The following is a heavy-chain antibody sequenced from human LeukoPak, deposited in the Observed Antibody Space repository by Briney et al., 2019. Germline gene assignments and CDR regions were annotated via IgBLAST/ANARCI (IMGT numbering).Heavy chain of an antibody. J-gene: IGHJ5*02. Sequence: GGSLRLSCAASGFTFSSYSMNWVRQAPGKGLEWVSATHTSGDTCYADSVKGRFTISRDTSKNTPYLQINSLRVEDMAVYYCIVFGDSNHWGQGTLVTVSS. CDR3: IVFGDSNH. CDR2: THTSGDT. D-gene: IGHD4-17*01. CDR1: GFTFSSYS. V-gene: IGHV3-53*01.